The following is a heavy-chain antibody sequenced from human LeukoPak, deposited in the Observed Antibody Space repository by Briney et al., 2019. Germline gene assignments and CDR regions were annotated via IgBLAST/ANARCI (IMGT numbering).Heavy chain of an antibody. Sequence: GASVKVSCRASGSTFTSYYMHCVRQAPGPGLEWMGIINPSVGSTSSAPTFKGRATMTTDTSTSTDYMVLSSVRSEDTGVYCCAIPPEYTNWLDPCGEGTLV. CDR2: INPSVGST. CDR3: AIPPEYTNWLDP. CDR1: GSTFTSYY. V-gene: IGHV1-46*01. D-gene: IGHD1-1*01. J-gene: IGHJ5*02.